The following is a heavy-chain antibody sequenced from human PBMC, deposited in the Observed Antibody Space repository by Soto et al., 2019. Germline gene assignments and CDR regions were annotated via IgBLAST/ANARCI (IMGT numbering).Heavy chain of an antibody. V-gene: IGHV1-69*01. D-gene: IGHD5-12*01. J-gene: IGHJ6*02. CDR2: IIPIFGTA. CDR1: GGTFSSYA. CDR3: AGEMATITDYYYYGMDV. Sequence: QVQLVQSGAEVKKPGSSVKVSCKASGGTFSSYAISWVRQAPGQGLEWMGGIIPIFGTANYAQKFQCRVTITADESTSTAYMELSSLRSEDTAVYYCAGEMATITDYYYYGMDVWGQGTTVTVSS.